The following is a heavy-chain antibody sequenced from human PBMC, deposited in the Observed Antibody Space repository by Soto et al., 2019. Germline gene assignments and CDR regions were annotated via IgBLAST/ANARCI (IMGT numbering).Heavy chain of an antibody. CDR2: VYYSGST. V-gene: IGHV4-59*01. D-gene: IGHD6-13*01. J-gene: IGHJ6*02. CDR1: GGSISSYY. Sequence: SETLSLTCTVSGGSISSYYWSWSRQPPGQGLEWIGYVYYSGSTNYNPSLKSRVTITVDTSKNQFSLKQSSVTAADTAVYYCAGVGVAATGLGHHYYYGMDVWGQGTMVTVSS. CDR3: AGVGVAATGLGHHYYYGMDV.